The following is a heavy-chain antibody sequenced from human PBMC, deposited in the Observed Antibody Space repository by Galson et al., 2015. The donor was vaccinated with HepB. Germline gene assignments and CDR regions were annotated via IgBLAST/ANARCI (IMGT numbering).Heavy chain of an antibody. Sequence: SLRLSCAASGFTVSSNYMSWVRQAPGKGLEWVSVIYSGGSTYYADSVKGRFTISRDNSKNTLYLQMNSLRAEDTAVYYCASTGYSSGWYFIPRNTEYFDYWGQGTLVTVSS. J-gene: IGHJ4*02. CDR2: IYSGGST. D-gene: IGHD6-19*01. V-gene: IGHV3-66*01. CDR3: ASTGYSSGWYFIPRNTEYFDY. CDR1: GFTVSSNY.